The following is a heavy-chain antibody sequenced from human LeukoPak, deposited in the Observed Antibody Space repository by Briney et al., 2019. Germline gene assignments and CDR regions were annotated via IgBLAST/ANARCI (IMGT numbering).Heavy chain of an antibody. V-gene: IGHV3-74*01. CDR3: VAYNWNYPDY. D-gene: IGHD1-20*01. Sequence: GGSLRLSRAASGFTFSTYYMYWVRQAPEKGLLWGSRIRTDGNTAYADSVKGRFTISRDNAKNTLYLQMNSLRAEDTAVYYCVAYNWNYPDYWGQGTLVTVSS. J-gene: IGHJ4*02. CDR1: GFTFSTYY. CDR2: IRTDGNT.